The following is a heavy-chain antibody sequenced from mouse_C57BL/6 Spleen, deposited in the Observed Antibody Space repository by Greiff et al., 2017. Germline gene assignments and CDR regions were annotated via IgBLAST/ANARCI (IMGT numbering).Heavy chain of an antibody. V-gene: IGHV1-64*01. CDR1: GYTFTSYW. Sequence: VQLQQPGAELVKPGASVKLSCKASGYTFTSYWMHWVKQRPGQGLEWIGMIHPNSGSTNYNEKFKSKATLTVDKSSSTAYMQLSSLTSEDSAVYYCARGYGSSLSYYFDYWGQGTTLTVSS. CDR3: ARGYGSSLSYYFDY. J-gene: IGHJ2*01. D-gene: IGHD1-1*01. CDR2: IHPNSGST.